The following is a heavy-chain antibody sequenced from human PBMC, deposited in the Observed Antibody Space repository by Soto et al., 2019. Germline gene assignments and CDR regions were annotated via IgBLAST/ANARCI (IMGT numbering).Heavy chain of an antibody. CDR3: VRARSTDSRPDY. D-gene: IGHD3-22*01. V-gene: IGHV3-21*01. CDR2: ITSSSSYI. CDR1: GFTFSLYS. Sequence: EVQLVESGGGLVKPGGSLRLSCAASGFTFSLYSMIWVRQAPGKGLEWVASITSSSSYIYYEDSLKGRFTISRDNAKNSLVLQLDSRRAEDTAVYFCVRARSTDSRPDYWGQGTLVTVSS. J-gene: IGHJ4*02.